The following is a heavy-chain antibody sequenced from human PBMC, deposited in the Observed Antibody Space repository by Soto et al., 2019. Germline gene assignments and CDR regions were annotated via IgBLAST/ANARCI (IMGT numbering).Heavy chain of an antibody. J-gene: IGHJ4*02. CDR2: ISSSSSYI. D-gene: IGHD6-13*01. Sequence: GGSLRLSCAASGFTFSSYGMNWVRQAPGKGLEWVSSISSSSSYIYYADSVKGRFTISRDNAKNSLYLQMNSLRAEDTAVYYCARVRAGKSSSWPMYYFDYWGQGTLVTVSS. V-gene: IGHV3-21*01. CDR1: GFTFSSYG. CDR3: ARVRAGKSSSWPMYYFDY.